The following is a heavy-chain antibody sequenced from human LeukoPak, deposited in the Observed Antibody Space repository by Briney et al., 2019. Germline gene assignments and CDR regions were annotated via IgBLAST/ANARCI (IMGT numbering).Heavy chain of an antibody. D-gene: IGHD6-13*01. CDR1: GFTFSSYW. V-gene: IGHV3-7*01. J-gene: IGHJ4*02. CDR3: ARDRDSSSWFFYFDY. Sequence: GGSLSFSCEAPGFTFSSYWMSWVGKAPGKGLEWVANIKQDGSEKYYVDSVKGRFTISRDNAKNSLYLQMNSLRAEDTAVYYCARDRDSSSWFFYFDYWGQGTLVTVSS. CDR2: IKQDGSEK.